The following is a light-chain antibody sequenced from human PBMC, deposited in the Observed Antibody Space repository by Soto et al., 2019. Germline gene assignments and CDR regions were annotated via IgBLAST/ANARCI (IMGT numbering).Light chain of an antibody. V-gene: IGKV3-15*01. CDR2: HAS. CDR3: QQYSNWPRT. CDR1: QSVSSSY. J-gene: IGKJ1*01. Sequence: EIVLTQSPGTLSLSPWERATLSCRASQSVSSSYLAWYQQKPGQAPRLLIYHASTRATGIPARFSGSESVTEFTLTISGLQSEDFAVYYCQQYSNWPRTFGQGTKVDIK.